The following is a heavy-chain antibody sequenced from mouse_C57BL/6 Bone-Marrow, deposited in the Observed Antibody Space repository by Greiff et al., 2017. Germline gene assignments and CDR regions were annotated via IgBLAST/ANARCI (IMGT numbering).Heavy chain of an antibody. Sequence: VQLQQSGAELARPGASVKLSCKASGYTFTSYGISWVKQRTGQGLEWIGEIYPRSGNTYYNEKFKGKATMTADKSSSTAYMELRSLTSADSAVYFCARWGGRGNYVFYAMDYWGQGTSVTVSS. CDR3: ARWGGRGNYVFYAMDY. CDR2: IYPRSGNT. V-gene: IGHV1-81*01. J-gene: IGHJ4*01. CDR1: GYTFTSYG. D-gene: IGHD2-1*01.